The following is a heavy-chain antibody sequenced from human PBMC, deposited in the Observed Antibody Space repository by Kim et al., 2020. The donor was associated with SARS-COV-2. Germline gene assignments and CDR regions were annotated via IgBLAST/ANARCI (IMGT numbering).Heavy chain of an antibody. Sequence: GGSLRLSCAASGFTFSSYAMHWVRQAPGKGLEWVAVISYDGSNKYYADSVKGRFTISRDNSKNTLYLQMNSLRAEDTAVYYCARDGIAAAGTFDYWGQGTLVTVSS. D-gene: IGHD6-13*01. CDR2: ISYDGSNK. CDR3: ARDGIAAAGTFDY. V-gene: IGHV3-30*04. CDR1: GFTFSSYA. J-gene: IGHJ4*02.